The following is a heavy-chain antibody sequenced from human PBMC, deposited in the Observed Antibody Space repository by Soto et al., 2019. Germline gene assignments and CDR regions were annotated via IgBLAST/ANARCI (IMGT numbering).Heavy chain of an antibody. CDR1: GGTFSSYA. CDR2: IIPIFGTA. Sequence: ASVKVSCKASGGTFSSYAISWLRQAPGQGLEWMGGIIPIFGTANYAQKFQGRVTITADESTSTAYMELSSLRSEDTAVYYCARGGTVAGIFDYWGQGTLVTVSS. J-gene: IGHJ4*02. D-gene: IGHD6-19*01. CDR3: ARGGTVAGIFDY. V-gene: IGHV1-69*13.